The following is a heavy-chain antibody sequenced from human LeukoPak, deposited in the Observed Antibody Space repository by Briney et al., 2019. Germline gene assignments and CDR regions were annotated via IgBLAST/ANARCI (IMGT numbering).Heavy chain of an antibody. Sequence: TGGSLRLACAAPGFTFDDYGMSWVRQAPGKGLDWVSGINWNGGSTGYADSVKGRFTISRDSAKSSLYLQVNSLRADDTALYYCARARQPDSSSWYSMQNNWFGPWGQGTLATVSS. CDR1: GFTFDDYG. CDR3: ARARQPDSSSWYSMQNNWFGP. J-gene: IGHJ5*02. CDR2: INWNGGST. D-gene: IGHD6-13*01. V-gene: IGHV3-20*04.